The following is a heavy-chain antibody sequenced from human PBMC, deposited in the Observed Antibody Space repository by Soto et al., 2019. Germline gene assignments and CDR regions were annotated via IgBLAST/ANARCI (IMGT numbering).Heavy chain of an antibody. V-gene: IGHV3-7*01. CDR3: ARAKY. CDR1: GFIFTSYW. CDR2: IKRDGSEK. J-gene: IGHJ4*02. Sequence: WGSLRLSCAASGFIFTSYWMSWVRQAPGNGLECVVNIKRDGSEKYYVDSVKGRFTISRDNAKNSLYLQMNSLRAEDTAVYYCARAKYWGQGTLVTVSS.